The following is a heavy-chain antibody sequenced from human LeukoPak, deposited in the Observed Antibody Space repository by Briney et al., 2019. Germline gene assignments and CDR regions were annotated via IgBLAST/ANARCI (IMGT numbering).Heavy chain of an antibody. J-gene: IGHJ4*02. Sequence: GGSLRLSCAASGFTFSSYGMHWVRQAPGKGLEWVAVISYDGSNKYYADSVKGRFTISRDNSKNTLYLQMNSLRAEDTAVYYCAKGSLGRIEGIDYWGQGTLVTVSS. D-gene: IGHD7-27*01. V-gene: IGHV3-30*18. CDR1: GFTFSSYG. CDR2: ISYDGSNK. CDR3: AKGSLGRIEGIDY.